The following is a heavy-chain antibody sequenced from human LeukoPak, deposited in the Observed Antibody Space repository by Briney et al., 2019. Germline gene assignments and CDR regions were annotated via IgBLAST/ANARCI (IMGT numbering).Heavy chain of an antibody. J-gene: IGHJ3*02. CDR2: ISGSGGST. CDR1: GFTFSSYA. Sequence: PGGSLRLSCAASGFTFSSYAMSWVRQAPGKGLEWVSAISGSGGSTYYADSVKGRFTVSRDDAKNSLYLQMNNLRAEDTAVYYCARDRILHDAFDIWGQGTMVTVSS. V-gene: IGHV3-23*01. D-gene: IGHD4-11*01. CDR3: ARDRILHDAFDI.